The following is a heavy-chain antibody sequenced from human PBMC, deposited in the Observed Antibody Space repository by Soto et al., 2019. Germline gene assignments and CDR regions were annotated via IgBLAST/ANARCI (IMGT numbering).Heavy chain of an antibody. Sequence: QVQLQESGPGLVKPSQTLSLTCTVSGGSISSGGYYWSWIRQHPGKGLEWIGYIYYSGSTYYNPSLKSRVTISGDTSKNQFSLKLSSVTAADTAVYYCARGAVWFGELSSHFDYWGQGTLVTVSS. CDR2: IYYSGST. J-gene: IGHJ4*02. CDR1: GGSISSGGYY. D-gene: IGHD3-10*01. V-gene: IGHV4-31*03. CDR3: ARGAVWFGELSSHFDY.